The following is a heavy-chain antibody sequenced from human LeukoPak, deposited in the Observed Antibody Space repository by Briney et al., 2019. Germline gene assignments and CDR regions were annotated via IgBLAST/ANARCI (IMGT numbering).Heavy chain of an antibody. CDR3: ASHGRAVAPFDY. Sequence: SETLSLTCAVSGGSISSSNWWSWVRQPPGKGLEWIGEIYHSGSTNYNPSLKSRVTISVDKSKNQFSLKLSSVTAADTAVYYCASHGRAVAPFDYWGQGTLVTVSS. CDR2: IYHSGST. J-gene: IGHJ4*02. V-gene: IGHV4-4*02. CDR1: GGSISSSNW. D-gene: IGHD6-19*01.